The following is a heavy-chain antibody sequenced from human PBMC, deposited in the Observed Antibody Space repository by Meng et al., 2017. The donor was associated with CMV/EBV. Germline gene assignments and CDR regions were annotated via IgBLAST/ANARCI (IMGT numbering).Heavy chain of an antibody. D-gene: IGHD3-10*01. CDR1: GGSISSGGCY. V-gene: IGHV4-31*02. J-gene: IGHJ5*02. Sequence: SGGSISSGGCYWSWSRQHPGKGLGWIGYIYCSESTYYNPSLKSRVTISVDTSKNQFSLKLSSVTAADTAVYYCARDTMVRGGVWFDPWGQGTLVTVSS. CDR3: ARDTMVRGGVWFDP. CDR2: IYCSEST.